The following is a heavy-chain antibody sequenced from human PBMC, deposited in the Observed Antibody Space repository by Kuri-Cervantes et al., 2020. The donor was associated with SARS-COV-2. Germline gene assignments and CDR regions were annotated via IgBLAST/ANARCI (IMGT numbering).Heavy chain of an antibody. CDR3: ARGRYYGSGWPTYFDY. V-gene: IGHV3-30*03. CDR1: GFTFSSYG. J-gene: IGHJ4*02. D-gene: IGHD6-19*01. CDR2: ISYDGSNK. Sequence: GESLKISCAASGFTFSSYGMHWVRQAPGKGLEWVAVISYDGSNKYYADSVKGRSTISRDNSKNTLYLQMNSLRAEDTAVYYCARGRYYGSGWPTYFDYWGQGTLVTVSS.